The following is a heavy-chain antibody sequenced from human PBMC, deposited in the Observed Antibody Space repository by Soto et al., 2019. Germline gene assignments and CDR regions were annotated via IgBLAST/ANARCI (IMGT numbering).Heavy chain of an antibody. CDR1: GYTFTSYD. D-gene: IGHD7-27*01. CDR3: ARGPPNWGFDQ. CDR2: MSPNSGNT. Sequence: QVQLVQSGAEVKKPGASVKVSCKASGYTFTSYDINWVRQARPGQGLEWMGWMSPNSGNTGYAQKFQGRVTMTRNTYISTAYMELSSLRSEDTAVYYCARGPPNWGFDQWGQGTLVTVSS. J-gene: IGHJ4*02. V-gene: IGHV1-8*01.